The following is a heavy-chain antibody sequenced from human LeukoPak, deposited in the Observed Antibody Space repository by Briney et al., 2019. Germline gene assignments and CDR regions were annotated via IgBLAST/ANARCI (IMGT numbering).Heavy chain of an antibody. CDR3: AKGRSSSARDYYYYMDV. CDR1: GLTFSSYA. J-gene: IGHJ6*03. Sequence: GGSLRLSCAASGLTFSSYAMSWVRQAPGKGLEGVSAISGSGDSTHYADYVKGRFTISRDNSKNTLYLQMYSLRAEDTAVYYCAKGRSSSARDYYYYMDVWGKGTTVTVSS. CDR2: ISGSGDST. D-gene: IGHD6-13*01. V-gene: IGHV3-23*01.